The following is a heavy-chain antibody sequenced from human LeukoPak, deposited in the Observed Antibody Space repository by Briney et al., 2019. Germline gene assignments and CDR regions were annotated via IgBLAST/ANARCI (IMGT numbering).Heavy chain of an antibody. J-gene: IGHJ6*02. V-gene: IGHV1-69*13. Sequence: WASVKVSCKASGGTFSSYAISWVRQAPGQGLEWMGGIIPIFGTANYAQKFQGRVTITADESTSTAYMELSSLRSEDTAVYYCARGPVVVVPAANYYYYYGMDVWGQGTTVIVFS. CDR2: IIPIFGTA. D-gene: IGHD2-2*01. CDR1: GGTFSSYA. CDR3: ARGPVVVVPAANYYYYYGMDV.